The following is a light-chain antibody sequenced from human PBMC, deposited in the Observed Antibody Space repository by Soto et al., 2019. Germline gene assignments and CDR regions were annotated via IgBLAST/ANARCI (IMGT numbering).Light chain of an antibody. CDR2: GPS. Sequence: EILLTQSPSTLSLSPLEVVTLSFMASQSVTVNSLAWYQQKPGQAPRLLIYGPSSRATGIPERFSGSGSGTDFTLSISRLEPEDFAVYFCHQFGSSPQTFGHGTKVDIK. CDR1: QSVTVNS. J-gene: IGKJ1*01. V-gene: IGKV3-20*01. CDR3: HQFGSSPQT.